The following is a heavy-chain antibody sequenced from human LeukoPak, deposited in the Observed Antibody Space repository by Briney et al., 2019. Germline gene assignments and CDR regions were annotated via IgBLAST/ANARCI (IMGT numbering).Heavy chain of an antibody. J-gene: IGHJ6*03. CDR1: GYTFTSYY. CDR3: ASRLTGGYYYYMDV. CDR2: INPSGGST. Sequence: ASVKVSCKASGYTFTSYYMHWVRQAPGQGLEWMGIINPSGGSTSYAQKFQGRVTMTRDTSISTAYMELSRLRSDDTAVYYCASRLTGGYYYYMDVWGKGTTVTVSS. D-gene: IGHD7-27*01. V-gene: IGHV1-46*01.